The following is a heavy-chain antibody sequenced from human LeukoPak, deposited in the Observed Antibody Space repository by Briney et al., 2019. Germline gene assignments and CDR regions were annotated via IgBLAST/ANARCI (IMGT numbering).Heavy chain of an antibody. CDR3: ARSGLSRFGF. J-gene: IGHJ4*02. CDR2: FSGRGGST. CDR1: GFIFSNYA. V-gene: IGHV3-23*01. D-gene: IGHD2/OR15-2a*01. Sequence: GGSLRLSCAASGFIFSNYAMSWVRQAPGKGLQWVSAFSGRGGSTYYADSVKGRFTISRDNSRNTLYLQMNSLRAEDTAVYYCARSGLSRFGFWGQGTLVTVSS.